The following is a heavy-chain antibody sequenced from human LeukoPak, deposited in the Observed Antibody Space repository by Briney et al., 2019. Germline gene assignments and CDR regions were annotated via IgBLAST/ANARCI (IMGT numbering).Heavy chain of an antibody. Sequence: GGSLRLSCEASGFTFSSYAMSWFRQAPGKGLEWVSAISGSGGSTYYADSVKGRFTISRDNSKNTLYLQMNSLRAEDTAVYYCAKDLVTIFGGDFDYWGQGTLVTVS. D-gene: IGHD3-3*01. CDR3: AKDLVTIFGGDFDY. CDR2: ISGSGGST. J-gene: IGHJ4*02. V-gene: IGHV3-23*01. CDR1: GFTFSSYA.